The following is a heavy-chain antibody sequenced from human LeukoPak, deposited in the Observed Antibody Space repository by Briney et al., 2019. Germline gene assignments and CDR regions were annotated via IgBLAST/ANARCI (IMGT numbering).Heavy chain of an antibody. Sequence: SVKVSCKASGGTFSSYAISWVRQAPGQGLEWMGRIIPILGIANYAQKFQGRVTITADKSTSTAYMELSSLRSEDTAVYYCARSITVVAALDAWGQGTLVTVSS. CDR1: GGTFSSYA. CDR3: ARSITVVAALDA. J-gene: IGHJ5*02. V-gene: IGHV1-69*04. CDR2: IIPILGIA. D-gene: IGHD2-15*01.